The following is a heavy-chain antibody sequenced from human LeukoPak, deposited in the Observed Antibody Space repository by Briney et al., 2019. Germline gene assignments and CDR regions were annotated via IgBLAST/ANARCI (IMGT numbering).Heavy chain of an antibody. CDR3: ARVNSAVGATPGRYCFDY. V-gene: IGHV6-1*01. D-gene: IGHD1-26*01. CDR2: TYYRSKWYN. Sequence: SQTLSLTCAISGDSVSSNSAAWNWIRQSPSRGLEWLGRTYYRSKWYNDYAVSVKSRITINPDTSKNQFSLQLNSVTPEDTAVYYSARVNSAVGATPGRYCFDYWGQGTLVTVSS. J-gene: IGHJ4*02. CDR1: GDSVSSNSAA.